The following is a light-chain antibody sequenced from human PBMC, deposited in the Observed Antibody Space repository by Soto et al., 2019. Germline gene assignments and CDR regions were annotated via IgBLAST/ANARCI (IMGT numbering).Light chain of an antibody. CDR3: QSYDSSLSGYV. CDR2: GNS. J-gene: IGLJ1*01. V-gene: IGLV1-40*01. Sequence: QSVLTQPPSVSGAPGQTVTISCTGSSSNIGAGYDVNWYHQLPGTAPKLLIHGNSNRPSGVPDRFSGSKSGTSASLAITGLQADDEADYFCQSYDSSLSGYVFGTGTKLTVL. CDR1: SSNIGAGYD.